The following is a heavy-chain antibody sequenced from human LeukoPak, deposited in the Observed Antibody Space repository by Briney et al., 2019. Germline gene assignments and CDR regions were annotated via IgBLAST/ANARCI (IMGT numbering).Heavy chain of an antibody. Sequence: SETLSLTCAVSCVSFSCYYWNWIRQPPGKGLEWIGEINRSGSTTYNPSLKSRVTISLDTSKNQFSLKLSSVTAADNAVDYCASSLFRADMVTGIDYWGQGTLVTVSS. CDR3: ASSLFRADMVTGIDY. D-gene: IGHD5-18*01. CDR1: CVSFSCYY. CDR2: INRSGST. V-gene: IGHV4-34*01. J-gene: IGHJ4*02.